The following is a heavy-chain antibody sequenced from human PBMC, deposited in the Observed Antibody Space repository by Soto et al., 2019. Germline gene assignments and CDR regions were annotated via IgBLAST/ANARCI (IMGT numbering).Heavy chain of an antibody. V-gene: IGHV3-23*01. CDR3: VRRAGECNGGSCYSRF. J-gene: IGHJ4*02. CDR2: ISGGGSTT. CDR1: GFTFREYS. Sequence: EVQLLESGGGLVQPGGSLRLSCAASGFTFREYSMTWVRQAPGMGLEWVATISGGGSTTYYAGSVEGRFIISRDNSKNTVWLQLDSQRVEDTAVYYCVRRAGECNGGSCYSRFWGQGSLVTVSS. D-gene: IGHD2-15*01.